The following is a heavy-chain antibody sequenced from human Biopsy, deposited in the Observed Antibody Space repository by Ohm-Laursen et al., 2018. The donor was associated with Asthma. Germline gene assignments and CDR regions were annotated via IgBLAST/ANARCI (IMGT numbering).Heavy chain of an antibody. CDR3: ASGQADRGYAY. Sequence: TLSLTCPVSGGSIRSSDYYWGWIRQSPGKGLEWIGTVFSSGTTHYNPSLKGRVTISIGSSRTHFFLNLASVTAADTGVYYCASGQADRGYAYWGPGTMVTVSS. CDR1: GGSIRSSDYY. J-gene: IGHJ1*01. V-gene: IGHV4-39*02. D-gene: IGHD2-15*01. CDR2: VFSSGTT.